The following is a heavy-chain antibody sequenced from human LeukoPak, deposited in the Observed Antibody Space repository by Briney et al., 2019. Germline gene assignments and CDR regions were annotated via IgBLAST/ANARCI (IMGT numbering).Heavy chain of an antibody. V-gene: IGHV3-21*01. CDR2: ISSSSSYI. Sequence: AGGSLRLSCAASGFTFSSYSMKWVRQAPGKGVEWVSSISSSSSYIYYADSVKGRFTISRDNAKNSLYLQMNSLRAEDTAVYYCAIHLEYSSSSGLGNWGQGTLVTVSS. CDR3: AIHLEYSSSSGLGN. D-gene: IGHD6-6*01. CDR1: GFTFSSYS. J-gene: IGHJ4*02.